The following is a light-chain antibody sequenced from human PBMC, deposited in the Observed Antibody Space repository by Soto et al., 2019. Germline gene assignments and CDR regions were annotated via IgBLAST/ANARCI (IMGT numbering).Light chain of an antibody. CDR1: QDISKN. Sequence: DIQMTHSPSSLSASVGARVTITCRASQDISKNLAWYQQIPGKAPKLLIFAASTLQSGVPSRFSDSGSGTYFIITVGGLQPEDAATYYCKQPKGFPLTFGGGPRSRS. J-gene: IGKJ4*01. V-gene: IGKV1-12*01. CDR2: AAS. CDR3: KQPKGFPLT.